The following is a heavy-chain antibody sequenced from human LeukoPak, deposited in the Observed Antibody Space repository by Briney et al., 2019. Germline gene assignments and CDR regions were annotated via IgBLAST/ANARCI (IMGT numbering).Heavy chain of an antibody. Sequence: GGSLRLSCAASGFTFSDYYMSWIRQAPGKGLEWVSYISSSGSTIYYADSVKGRFTISRDNAKNSLYLQMNSLRAEDTAVYYCARHNSRSDYYYMDVWGKGTTVTVSS. J-gene: IGHJ6*03. D-gene: IGHD5-24*01. CDR3: ARHNSRSDYYYMDV. CDR1: GFTFSDYY. V-gene: IGHV3-11*04. CDR2: ISSSGSTI.